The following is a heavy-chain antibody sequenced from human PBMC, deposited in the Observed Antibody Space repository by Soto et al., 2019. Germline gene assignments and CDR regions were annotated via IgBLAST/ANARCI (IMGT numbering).Heavy chain of an antibody. CDR1: GFTFSSYE. J-gene: IGHJ4*02. D-gene: IGHD6-13*01. CDR2: ISSSGSTI. Sequence: GGSLRLSCAASGFTFSSYEVNWVRQAPGKGLEWVSYISSSGSTIYYADSVKGRFTISRDNAKNSLYLQMNSLRAEDTAVYYCARAIAAAGPFDYWGQGTLVTVSS. V-gene: IGHV3-48*03. CDR3: ARAIAAAGPFDY.